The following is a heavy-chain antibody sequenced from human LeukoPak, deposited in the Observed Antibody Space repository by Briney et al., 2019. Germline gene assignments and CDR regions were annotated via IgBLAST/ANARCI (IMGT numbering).Heavy chain of an antibody. J-gene: IGHJ6*02. D-gene: IGHD3-10*01. CDR3: ARVGRGVYGMDV. CDR2: IINSGGTI. CDR1: GFXFSIHG. Sequence: GGSLRLSCAASGFXFSIHGMNWVRQAPGKGLEWVSYIINSGGTIYYTDSVQGRFTISRDNARNSLFLQMNSLRDEDTAVYYCARVGRGVYGMDVWGQGTTVTVSS. V-gene: IGHV3-48*02.